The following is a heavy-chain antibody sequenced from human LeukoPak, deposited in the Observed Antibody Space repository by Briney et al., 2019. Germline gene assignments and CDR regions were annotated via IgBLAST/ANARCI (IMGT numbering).Heavy chain of an antibody. J-gene: IGHJ4*02. CDR2: ISSSSSYI. CDR1: GFTFSSYS. V-gene: IGHV3-21*01. Sequence: PGGSLRLSCAASGFTFSSYSMNWVRQAPGKGLEWVSSISSSSSYIYYAGSVKGRFTISRDNAKNSLYLQMNSLRAEDTAVYYCARGSGYCGGDCYSDYWGQGTLVTVSS. CDR3: ARGSGYCGGDCYSDY. D-gene: IGHD2-21*02.